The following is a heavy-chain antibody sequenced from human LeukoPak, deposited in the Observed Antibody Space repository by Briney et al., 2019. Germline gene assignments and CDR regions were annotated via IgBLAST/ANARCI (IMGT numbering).Heavy chain of an antibody. J-gene: IGHJ4*02. Sequence: SVKVSRKASGGTFSSYAISWVRQAPGQGLEWMGRIIPIFGIANYAQKFQGRVTITADKSTSTAYMELRSLRSEDTAVYYCAKGDSSGYYTIDYWGQGTLVTVSS. V-gene: IGHV1-69*04. CDR2: IIPIFGIA. D-gene: IGHD3-22*01. CDR1: GGTFSSYA. CDR3: AKGDSSGYYTIDY.